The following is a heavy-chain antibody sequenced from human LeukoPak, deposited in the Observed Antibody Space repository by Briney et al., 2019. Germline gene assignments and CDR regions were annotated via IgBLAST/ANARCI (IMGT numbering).Heavy chain of an antibody. V-gene: IGHV3-23*01. CDR2: ISDSGGNA. Sequence: PGGSLRLSCAASGYTFSSYAMSWVRQAPGKGLEWVSLISDSGGNAYYADSVKGRFTISRDNSKNTLYLQMNSLRVEDTAIYYCAKDRPEDYWGQGTLVIVSS. CDR1: GYTFSSYA. J-gene: IGHJ4*02. CDR3: AKDRPEDY.